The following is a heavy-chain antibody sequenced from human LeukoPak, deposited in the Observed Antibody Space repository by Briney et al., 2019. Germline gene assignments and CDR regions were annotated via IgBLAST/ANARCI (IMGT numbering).Heavy chain of an antibody. D-gene: IGHD3-3*01. CDR1: GYTFTSYY. Sequence: ASVKVSCKASGYTFTSYYMHWVRQAPGQGLEWMGIINPSGGSTSYAQKFQGRVTMTRDMSTSTVYMELSSLRSEDTAVYYCARVRSDFWSEFYYFDYWGQGTLVTVSS. CDR3: ARVRSDFWSEFYYFDY. CDR2: INPSGGST. V-gene: IGHV1-46*01. J-gene: IGHJ4*02.